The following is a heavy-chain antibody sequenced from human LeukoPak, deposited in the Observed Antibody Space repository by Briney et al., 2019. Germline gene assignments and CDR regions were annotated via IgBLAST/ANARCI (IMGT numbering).Heavy chain of an antibody. CDR2: INHSGST. J-gene: IGHJ6*04. Sequence: SETLSLTCAVYGGSFSGYYWSWIRQPPGKGLEWIGEINHSGSTNYNPSLKSRVTISADTSKNQFSLKLSSVTAADTAVYYCATANLEYYDFWSGYAGVWGKGTTVTVSS. V-gene: IGHV4-34*01. CDR3: ATANLEYYDFWSGYAGV. CDR1: GGSFSGYY. D-gene: IGHD3-3*01.